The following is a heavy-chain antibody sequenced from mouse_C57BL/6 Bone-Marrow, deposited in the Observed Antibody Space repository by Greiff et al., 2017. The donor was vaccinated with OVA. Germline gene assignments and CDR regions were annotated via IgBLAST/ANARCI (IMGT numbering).Heavy chain of an antibody. D-gene: IGHD2-5*01. CDR2: ISSGGSYT. Sequence: EVQGVESGGDLVKPGGSLKLSCAASGFTFSSYGMSWVRQTPDKRLEWVATISSGGSYTYYPDSVKGRFTISRDNAKNTLYLQMSSLKSEDTAMYYCARCYYSNYYFDYWGQGTTLTVSS. V-gene: IGHV5-6*01. CDR1: GFTFSSYG. J-gene: IGHJ2*01. CDR3: ARCYYSNYYFDY.